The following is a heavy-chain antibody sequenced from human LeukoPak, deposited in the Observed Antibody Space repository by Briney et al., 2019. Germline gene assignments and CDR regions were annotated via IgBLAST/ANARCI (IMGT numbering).Heavy chain of an antibody. CDR2: IFHTGST. Sequence: PSEALSLTCGVSGGSISSGNWWSWVRQPPGKGLEWIGEIFHTGSTNFNPSLKSRVTISIDKSKNQFSLEVTSVTAADTAVYYSARHDTNMITFGGVIVEYNWFDPWGQGTLVTVSS. J-gene: IGHJ5*02. V-gene: IGHV4-4*02. CDR1: GGSISSGNW. D-gene: IGHD3-16*02. CDR3: ARHDTNMITFGGVIVEYNWFDP.